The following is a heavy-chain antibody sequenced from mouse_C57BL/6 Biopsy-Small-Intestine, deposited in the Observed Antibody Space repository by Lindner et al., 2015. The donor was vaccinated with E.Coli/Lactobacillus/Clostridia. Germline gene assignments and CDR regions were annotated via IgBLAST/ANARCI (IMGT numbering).Heavy chain of an antibody. Sequence: SVKVSCKASGYTFTSYDINWLRQATGQGLEWMGWMQSNSGNTGSAQKFQGRITMTRNTSFSTVYMELSSLRSEDTAVYYCARVAYSSGPDYYFDYWGQGTLVTVSS. V-gene: IGHV1-81*01. D-gene: IGHD6-1*01. CDR1: GYTFTSYD. CDR2: MQSNSGNT. J-gene: IGHJ2*01. CDR3: ARVAYSSGPDYYFDY.